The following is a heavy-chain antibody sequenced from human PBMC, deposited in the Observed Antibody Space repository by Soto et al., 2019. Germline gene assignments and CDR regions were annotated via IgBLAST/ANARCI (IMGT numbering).Heavy chain of an antibody. CDR1: GFTFSSYA. V-gene: IGHV3-23*01. Sequence: PGGSLRLSCAASGFTFSSYAMSWVRQAPGKGLEWVSAISGSGGSTYYADSVKGRFTISRDNSKNTLYLQMNSLKTEDTAVYYCTGISEKRGFGYWGQGTLVTVSS. D-gene: IGHD3-10*01. CDR3: TGISEKRGFGY. J-gene: IGHJ4*02. CDR2: ISGSGGST.